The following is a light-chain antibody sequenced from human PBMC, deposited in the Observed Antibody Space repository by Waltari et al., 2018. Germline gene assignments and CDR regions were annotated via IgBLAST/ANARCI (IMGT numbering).Light chain of an antibody. J-gene: IGLJ7*01. Sequence: SYDLTQPPSVSVSPGQTARITCGGENIGRDFVYWYQQKPPQAPLLVIFADTERPFGIPERFSGSKSGNTATLTISGVEAGDEADYYCQVWDITTDVLFGGGTRLTVL. CDR3: QVWDITTDVL. CDR2: ADT. CDR1: NIGRDF. V-gene: IGLV3-21*02.